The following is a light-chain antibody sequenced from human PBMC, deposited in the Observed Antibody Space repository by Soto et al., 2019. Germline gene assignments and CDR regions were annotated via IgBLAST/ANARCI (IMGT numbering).Light chain of an antibody. J-gene: IGKJ4*01. CDR2: KAS. CDR1: HHIDAW. V-gene: IGKV1-5*03. CDR3: QQHSNYPLT. Sequence: IQMTQSPSTLSASVGDRVTITCRASHHIDAWLAWYQQKPGKAPKVLIYKASILESGVPSRFSGSGSGTEFTLTISSLQPEDSATYYCQQHSNYPLTFGGGTKVEIK.